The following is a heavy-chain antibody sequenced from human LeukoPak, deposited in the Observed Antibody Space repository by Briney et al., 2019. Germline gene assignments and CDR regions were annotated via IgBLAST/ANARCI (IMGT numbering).Heavy chain of an antibody. V-gene: IGHV7-4-1*02. J-gene: IGHJ6*02. CDR1: GYTFTSYA. CDR3: ARDGHYGDYYYYGMDV. CDR2: INTNTGNP. D-gene: IGHD4-17*01. Sequence: ASVKVSCKASGYTFTSYAMNWVRQAPGQGLEWMGWINTNTGNPTYAQGFTGRFVFSLDTSVSTAYLQISSLKAEDTAVYYCARDGHYGDYYYYGMDVWGQGTTVTVSS.